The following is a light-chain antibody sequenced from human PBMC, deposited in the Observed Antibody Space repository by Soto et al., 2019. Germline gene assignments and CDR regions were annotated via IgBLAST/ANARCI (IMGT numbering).Light chain of an antibody. CDR1: QGIRGY. V-gene: IGKV1-9*01. Sequence: DIPLTQSPSFLSASVGDRVTITCRASQGIRGYLAWYQQEPGKAPNLLIYTASTLQSGVPSRFSGSGSGTEFTLTISSLQPEDFATYYCQQVNDYPLTFGGGTKVEIK. CDR3: QQVNDYPLT. CDR2: TAS. J-gene: IGKJ4*01.